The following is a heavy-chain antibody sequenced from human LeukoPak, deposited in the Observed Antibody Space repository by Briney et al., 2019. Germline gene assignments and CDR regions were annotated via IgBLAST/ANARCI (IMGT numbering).Heavy chain of an antibody. Sequence: GGSLRLSCAASGFTFSSYAMSWVRQAPGKWLEWVSVISGIGGSTYYADSLTGRFTISRDNTKNTLYLQMNSLRAENAAVYYCAKGSSSWHLYRDYWGQRNLVTVSS. CDR3: AKGSSSWHLYRDY. CDR2: ISGIGGST. V-gene: IGHV3-23*01. D-gene: IGHD6-13*01. CDR1: GFTFSSYA. J-gene: IGHJ4*02.